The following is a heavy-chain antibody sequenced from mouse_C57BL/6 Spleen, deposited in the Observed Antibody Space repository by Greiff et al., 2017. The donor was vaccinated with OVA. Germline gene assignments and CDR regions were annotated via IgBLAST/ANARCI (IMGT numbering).Heavy chain of an antibody. CDR2: ISNGGGST. Sequence: EVQVVESGGGLVQPGGSLKLSCAASGFTFSDYYMYWVRQTPEKRLEWVAYISNGGGSTYYPYTVKGRFTISRDNAKNTLYLQMSRLKSEDTAMYYCARPDGYYPYYWGQGTLVTVSA. J-gene: IGHJ3*01. D-gene: IGHD2-3*01. CDR1: GFTFSDYY. V-gene: IGHV5-12*01. CDR3: ARPDGYYPYY.